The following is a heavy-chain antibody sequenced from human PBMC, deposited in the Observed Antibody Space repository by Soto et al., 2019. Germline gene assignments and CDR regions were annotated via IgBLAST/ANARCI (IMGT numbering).Heavy chain of an antibody. J-gene: IGHJ2*01. CDR3: ARDWLRRDDILTTSWNFNL. Sequence: QEQLVESGGGVVRPGKSLRLSCEASGFNFTYNAMHWVRQAPGKGLEWVAVISFNGRKKFYARSVKGRFTISRDNSKNTLYLQINNLSPGDTAVYYCARDWLRRDDILTTSWNFNLWGQGTLVTAS. V-gene: IGHV3-30*04. D-gene: IGHD3-9*01. CDR1: GFNFTYNA. CDR2: ISFNGRKK.